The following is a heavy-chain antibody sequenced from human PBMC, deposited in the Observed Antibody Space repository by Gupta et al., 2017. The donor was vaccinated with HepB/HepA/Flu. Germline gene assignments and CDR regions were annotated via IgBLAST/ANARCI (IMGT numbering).Heavy chain of an antibody. CDR3: AREGPRPVKGQKQLVPPLGMDV. V-gene: IGHV1-69*04. CDR2: IIPILGIA. D-gene: IGHD6-6*01. J-gene: IGHJ6*02. CDR1: GGTISSSV. Sequence: QVQLLHSGAEVKKAGSSVQVSCTAPGGTISSSVLTCFRHTPGPGLEWMGRIIPILGIANYAQKFQGRVTITADKSTSTAYMELSSLRSEDTAVYYCAREGPRPVKGQKQLVPPLGMDVWGQGTTVTVSS.